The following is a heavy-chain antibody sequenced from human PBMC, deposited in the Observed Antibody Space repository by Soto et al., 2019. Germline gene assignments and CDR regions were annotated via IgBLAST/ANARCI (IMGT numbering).Heavy chain of an antibody. CDR2: ISGTGRVT. CDR1: EFTFSSYA. D-gene: IGHD3-9*01. V-gene: IGHV3-23*01. J-gene: IGHJ1*01. CDR3: AKDVHYDIVTGIEYFHH. Sequence: EVQLLESGGGWVQPGGSLKLSCAASEFTFSSYAMSWVRQAPGKGLEWVSGISGTGRVTNYAESVKGRFTISRDNPKNTLYLQMNSLRAEDTAVYYCAKDVHYDIVTGIEYFHHWGQGTLVTVSS.